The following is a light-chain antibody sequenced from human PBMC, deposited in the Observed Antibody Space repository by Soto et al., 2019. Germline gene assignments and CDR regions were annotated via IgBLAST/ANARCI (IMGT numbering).Light chain of an antibody. CDR1: SSDVGGYNY. CDR3: SSYSTTTTLV. J-gene: IGLJ1*01. Sequence: QSVLTQPASVSGSPGQSITISCTGTSSDVGGYNYVSWYQQHPGKAPKLMIYEVSNRPSGVSNHFSGSKSGNTASLIISGLQADDEADYFCSSYSTTTTLVFGSGTKVTVL. CDR2: EVS. V-gene: IGLV2-14*01.